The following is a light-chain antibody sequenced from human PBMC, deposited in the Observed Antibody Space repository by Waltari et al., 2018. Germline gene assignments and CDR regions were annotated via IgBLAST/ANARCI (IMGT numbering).Light chain of an antibody. Sequence: DIQMTQSPSSLSASVGDRVTITCRASQSISSYLNWYQQKPGKAPKLLSYAASSLQSGVPSRVSGSGSGTDVTLTISSLQPEDFATYYCQQSYSTPQTFGQGTKVEIK. CDR1: QSISSY. V-gene: IGKV1-39*01. CDR2: AAS. J-gene: IGKJ1*01. CDR3: QQSYSTPQT.